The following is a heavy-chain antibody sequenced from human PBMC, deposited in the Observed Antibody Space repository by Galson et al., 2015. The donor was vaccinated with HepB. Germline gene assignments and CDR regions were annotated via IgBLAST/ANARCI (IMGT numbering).Heavy chain of an antibody. Sequence: SLRLSCAASGFTFSSYWMSWVRQAPGKGLEWVANIKQDGSEKYYVDSVKGRFTISRDNAKNSLYLQMNSLRAEGTAVYYCARSEEQWLVSLDYFDYWGQGTLVTVSS. D-gene: IGHD6-19*01. V-gene: IGHV3-7*01. CDR1: GFTFSSYW. J-gene: IGHJ4*02. CDR3: ARSEEQWLVSLDYFDY. CDR2: IKQDGSEK.